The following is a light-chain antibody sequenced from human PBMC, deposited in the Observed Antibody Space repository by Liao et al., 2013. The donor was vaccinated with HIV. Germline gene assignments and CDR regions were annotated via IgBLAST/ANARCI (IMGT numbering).Light chain of an antibody. CDR2: QDS. Sequence: SYELTQPPSVSVSPGQTASITCSGDKLGDKYACWYQQKPGQSPVLVIYQDSKRPSGIPERFSGSNSGNTATLTINGTQAMDEADYYCQAWDSSTPLYVFGTGTKVTVL. CDR1: KLGDKY. CDR3: QAWDSSTPLYV. V-gene: IGLV3-1*01. J-gene: IGLJ1*01.